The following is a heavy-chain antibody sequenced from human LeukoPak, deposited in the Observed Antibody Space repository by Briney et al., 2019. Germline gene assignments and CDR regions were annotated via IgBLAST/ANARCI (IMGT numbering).Heavy chain of an antibody. Sequence: GGSLRLSCPASGFTFSSYAMSWVRQAPGKGLEWVSSISGSGGRTYHADSVKGRFTISRDNSKNTLYLQMNSLRAEDTAVYYCATPPTVTRNYWGQGILVTVSS. V-gene: IGHV3-23*01. J-gene: IGHJ4*02. CDR2: ISGSGGRT. D-gene: IGHD4-17*01. CDR3: ATPPTVTRNY. CDR1: GFTFSSYA.